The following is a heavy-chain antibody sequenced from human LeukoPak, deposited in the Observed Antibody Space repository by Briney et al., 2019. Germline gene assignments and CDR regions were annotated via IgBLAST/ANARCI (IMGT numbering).Heavy chain of an antibody. V-gene: IGHV1-69*01. CDR3: ASPASITDVGGFDY. CDR2: IIPIFGTA. CDR1: GGTFSSYA. J-gene: IGHJ4*02. Sequence: SVKVSCKASGGTFSSYAISWVRQAPGQGLEWMGGIIPIFGTANYAQKFQGRVTITADESTSTAYMELSSLRSEDTAVYYCASPASITDVGGFDYWGQGTLVTVSS. D-gene: IGHD3-10*01.